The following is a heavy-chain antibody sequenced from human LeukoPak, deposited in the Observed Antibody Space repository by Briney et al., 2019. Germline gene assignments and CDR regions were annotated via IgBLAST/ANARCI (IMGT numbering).Heavy chain of an antibody. V-gene: IGHV6-1*01. D-gene: IGHD5-12*01. Sequence: SQTLSLTCAISGDSVSSNIATWNWIRQSPSGGLEWLGRTYYRSKWYNDYAVSVKSRITINPDTSKNQFSLQLNSVTPEDTAVYFCARDTGAAISTFDVWGQGTMATVSS. J-gene: IGHJ3*01. CDR2: TYYRSKWYN. CDR3: ARDTGAAISTFDV. CDR1: GDSVSSNIAT.